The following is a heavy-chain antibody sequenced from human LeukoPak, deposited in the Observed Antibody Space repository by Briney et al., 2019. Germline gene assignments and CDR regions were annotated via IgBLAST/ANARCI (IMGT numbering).Heavy chain of an antibody. J-gene: IGHJ5*02. CDR1: GGSISSYY. CDR2: IYYSGST. V-gene: IGHV4-59*01. Sequence: PSETLSLTCTVSGGSISSYYWSWIRQPPGKGLEWIGYIYYSGSTNYNPSLKSRVTISVDTSKNQFSLKLSSVTAADTAVYHCARESRPYSSGWYNWFDPWGQGTLVTVSS. D-gene: IGHD6-19*01. CDR3: ARESRPYSSGWYNWFDP.